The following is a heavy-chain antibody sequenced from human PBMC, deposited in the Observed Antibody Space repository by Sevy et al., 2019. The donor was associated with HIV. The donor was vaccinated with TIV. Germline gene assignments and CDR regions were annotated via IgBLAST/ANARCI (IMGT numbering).Heavy chain of an antibody. Sequence: SETLSLTCTVSGGSITSLYWNWIRQPPGKGLEWIANIYYNGHINYNPSLKSRVTLSLVTSKNQFSLGLSSVTAAATAMYYCAGENAWGRGYSWGQGTLVTVSS. J-gene: IGHJ1*01. V-gene: IGHV4-59*08. CDR3: AGENAWGRGYS. CDR2: IYYNGHI. CDR1: GGSITSLY. D-gene: IGHD6-25*01.